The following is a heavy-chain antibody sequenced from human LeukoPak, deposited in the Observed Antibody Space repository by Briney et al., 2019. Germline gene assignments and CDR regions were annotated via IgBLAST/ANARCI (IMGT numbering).Heavy chain of an antibody. Sequence: GGSLRLSCAASGFSFSFYGMHWVRQAPGKGLEWVSVISYDGSRKFYGDSATGRFTISRDNSRNTLFLQMNSLRADDTAVYFCARDHVDSSSWSQYFDLWGRGTLVTVSS. CDR2: ISYDGSRK. J-gene: IGHJ2*01. D-gene: IGHD6-13*01. CDR3: ARDHVDSSSWSQYFDL. V-gene: IGHV3-30*03. CDR1: GFSFSFYG.